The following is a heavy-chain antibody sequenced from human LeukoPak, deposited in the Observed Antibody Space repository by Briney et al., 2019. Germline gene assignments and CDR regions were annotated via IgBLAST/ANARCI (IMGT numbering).Heavy chain of an antibody. CDR2: ISYDGSNK. CDR3: AREGELPSGTLFDY. V-gene: IGHV3-30-3*01. Sequence: GGSLRLSCAASGFTFSSYAMHWVRQAPGKGLEWVAVISYDGSNKYYADSVKGRFTISRDNSKNTLYLQMNSLRAEDTAVYYYAREGELPSGTLFDYWGQGALVTVSS. J-gene: IGHJ4*02. CDR1: GFTFSSYA. D-gene: IGHD1-7*01.